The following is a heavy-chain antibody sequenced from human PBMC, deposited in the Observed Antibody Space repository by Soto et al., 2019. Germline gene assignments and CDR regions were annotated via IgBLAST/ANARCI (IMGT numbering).Heavy chain of an antibody. V-gene: IGHV3-30*03. CDR2: MSYDGSNK. CDR1: GFTFSNYG. J-gene: IGHJ4*02. CDR3: ARAGYCSGGTCYGYIDY. Sequence: QVQLVESGGGVVQPGRSLRLSCAASGFTFSNYGMHWVRQAPGKGLEWVAVMSYDGSNKDYADSVNGRFTISRDNSKNTLYLQMNSLRAEDTAEYFCARAGYCSGGTCYGYIDYWGQGTLVTVSS. D-gene: IGHD2-15*01.